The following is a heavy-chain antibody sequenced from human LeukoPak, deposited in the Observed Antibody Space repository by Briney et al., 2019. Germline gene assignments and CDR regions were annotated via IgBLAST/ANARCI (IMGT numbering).Heavy chain of an antibody. CDR3: AGLHSGYDRRDY. V-gene: IGHV1-69*06. Sequence: SVKVSCKASGGTFISYAISWVRQAPGQGLEWMGGIIPIFGTANYAQKFQGRVTITADKSTSTAYMELSSLRSEDTAVYYCAGLHSGYDRRDYWGQGTLVTVSS. CDR1: GGTFISYA. CDR2: IIPIFGTA. D-gene: IGHD5-12*01. J-gene: IGHJ4*02.